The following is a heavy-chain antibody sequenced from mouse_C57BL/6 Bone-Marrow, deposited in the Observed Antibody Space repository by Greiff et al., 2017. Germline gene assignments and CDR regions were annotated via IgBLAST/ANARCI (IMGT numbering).Heavy chain of an antibody. V-gene: IGHV1-64*01. J-gene: IGHJ3*01. CDR1: GYTFTSYW. Sequence: QVHVKQPGAELVKPGASVKLSCKASGYTFTSYWMHWVKQRPGQGLEWIGMIHPNSGSTNYNEKFKSKATLTVDKSSSTAYMQLSSLTSEDSAVYYFARWGAGFAYWGQGTLVTVSA. CDR2: IHPNSGST. CDR3: ARWGAGFAY.